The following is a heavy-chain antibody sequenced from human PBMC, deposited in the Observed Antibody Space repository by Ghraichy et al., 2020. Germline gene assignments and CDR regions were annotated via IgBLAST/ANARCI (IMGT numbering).Heavy chain of an antibody. CDR2: ICSSSSYI. CDR3: AREGRSHYYYGMDV. V-gene: IGHV3-21*01. Sequence: GESLNISCAASGFTFSSYSMNWVRQAPGKGLEWVSSICSSSSYIYYADSVKGRFTISRDNAKNSLYLQMNSLRAEDTAVYYCAREGRSHYYYGMDVWGQGTTVTVSS. CDR1: GFTFSSYS. D-gene: IGHD6-13*01. J-gene: IGHJ6*02.